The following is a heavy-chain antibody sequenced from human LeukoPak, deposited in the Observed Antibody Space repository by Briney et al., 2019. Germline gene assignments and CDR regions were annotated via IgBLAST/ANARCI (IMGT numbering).Heavy chain of an antibody. CDR2: ISSSSSTI. CDR1: GFTFSSYS. V-gene: IGHV3-48*01. J-gene: IGHJ4*02. CDR3: ARVTYGSGTYGAFDY. D-gene: IGHD3-10*01. Sequence: GGSLRLSCATSGFTFSSYSMNWVRQAPGKGLEWVSYISSSSSTIYYADSVKGRFTISKDNAMNSVYLQMNSLRAEDTAVYYCARVTYGSGTYGAFDYWGQGTLVTVSS.